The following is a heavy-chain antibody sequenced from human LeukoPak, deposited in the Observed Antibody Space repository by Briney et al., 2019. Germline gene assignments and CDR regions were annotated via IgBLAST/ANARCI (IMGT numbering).Heavy chain of an antibody. CDR3: ARLSAVYYYDSSGYYSDY. V-gene: IGHV1-2*02. D-gene: IGHD3-22*01. J-gene: IGHJ4*02. CDR2: INPNSGGT. Sequence: GASVKVSCKASGYTFTGYYMHWVRQAPGQGLEWMGWINPNSGGTNYAQKFQGRVTMTRDTSISTAYMELSRLRSDDTAVYYCARLSAVYYYDSSGYYSDYRGQGTLVTVSS. CDR1: GYTFTGYY.